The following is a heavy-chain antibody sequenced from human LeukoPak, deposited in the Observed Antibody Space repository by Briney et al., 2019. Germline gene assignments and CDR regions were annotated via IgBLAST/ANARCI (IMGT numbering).Heavy chain of an antibody. CDR1: GYTFTSYY. D-gene: IGHD3-22*01. CDR3: AREHYYESGGYHDAFDI. V-gene: IGHV1-46*01. J-gene: IGHJ3*02. Sequence: ASVKVSCKASGYTFTSYYMHRVRQAPGQGLEWMGIINPSGGSTSYAQKFQGRVTMTRDMSTSTVYMELSSLISENTAVYYCAREHYYESGGYHDAFDIWGQGTMVTVSS. CDR2: INPSGGST.